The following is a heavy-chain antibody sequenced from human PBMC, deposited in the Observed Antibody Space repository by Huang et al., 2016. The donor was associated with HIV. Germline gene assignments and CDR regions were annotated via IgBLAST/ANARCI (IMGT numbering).Heavy chain of an antibody. J-gene: IGHJ4*02. CDR1: GGAFRGSS. CDR3: ARGFNYYASDNLGVYYFDS. V-gene: IGHV4-34*02. D-gene: IGHD3-10*01. Sequence: QVQLKQWGAGLLKPSETLSLTCAVYGGAFRGSSWPWIRQFPEKGLEWIGDIHNNGKIIYNPSLSARGTISTDTSKNHFSLHLTSVTAADTALYYCARGFNYYASDNLGVYYFDSWGLGTLVTVSP. CDR2: IHNNGKI.